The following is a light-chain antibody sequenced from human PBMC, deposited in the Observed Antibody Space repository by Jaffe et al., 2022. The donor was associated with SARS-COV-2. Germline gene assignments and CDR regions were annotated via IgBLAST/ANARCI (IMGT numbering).Light chain of an antibody. V-gene: IGKV1-33*01. CDR1: QDISNH. J-gene: IGKJ4*01. Sequence: DIQMTQSPSSLSASVGDRVTITCQASQDISNHLNWYQQKPGNAPEVLIYDASNLETGVPSGFSGSGSGTDFTFTITSLQPEDIATYYCQQYDVLPLTFGGGTKVEIK. CDR2: DAS. CDR3: QQYDVLPLT.